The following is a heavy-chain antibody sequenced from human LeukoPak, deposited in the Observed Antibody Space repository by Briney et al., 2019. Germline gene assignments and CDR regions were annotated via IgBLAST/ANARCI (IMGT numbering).Heavy chain of an antibody. CDR1: GFTFSSYA. CDR2: ISGSGGST. J-gene: IGHJ4*02. CDR3: ARGRNNFRY. Sequence: GGSLRLSCAASGFTFSSYAMSWVRQAPGKGLEWVSAISGSGGSTYYADSVKGRFTISRDNAKNSMDLQMNSLRAEDTAVYYCARGRNNFRYWGQGTLVTVSS. D-gene: IGHD1-20*01. V-gene: IGHV3-23*01.